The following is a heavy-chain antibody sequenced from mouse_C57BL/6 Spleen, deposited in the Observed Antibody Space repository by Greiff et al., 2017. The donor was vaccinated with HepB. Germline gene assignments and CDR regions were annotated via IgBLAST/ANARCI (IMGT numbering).Heavy chain of an antibody. Sequence: DVHLVESGGGLVKPGGSLKLSCAASGFTFSSYTMSWVRQTPEKRLEWVATISGGGGNTYYPDSVKGRFTISRDNAKNTLYLQMSSLRSEDTALYYCARRLRYFDVWGTGTTVTVSS. CDR3: ARRLRYFDV. CDR2: ISGGGGNT. CDR1: GFTFSSYT. V-gene: IGHV5-9*01. J-gene: IGHJ1*03. D-gene: IGHD2-10*01.